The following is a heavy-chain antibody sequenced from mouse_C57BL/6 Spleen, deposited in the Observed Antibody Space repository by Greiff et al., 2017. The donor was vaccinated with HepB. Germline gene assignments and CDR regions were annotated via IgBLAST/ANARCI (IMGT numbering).Heavy chain of an antibody. J-gene: IGHJ3*01. V-gene: IGHV1-69*01. CDR1: GYTFTSYW. CDR3: ARGLLRSTWFAY. D-gene: IGHD2-3*01. CDR2: FDPSDSYT. Sequence: QVQLQQPGAELVMPGASVKLSCKASGYTFTSYWMHWVKQRPGQGLEWIGEFDPSDSYTNYNQKFKGKSTLTVDKSSSTAYMQLSSLTSEDSAVYYCARGLLRSTWFAYWGQGTLVTVSA.